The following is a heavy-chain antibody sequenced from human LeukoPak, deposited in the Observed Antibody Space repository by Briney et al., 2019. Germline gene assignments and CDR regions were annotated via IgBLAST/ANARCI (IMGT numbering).Heavy chain of an antibody. J-gene: IGHJ5*02. V-gene: IGHV1-24*01. CDR1: GHSPTELS. CDR2: FDPEDGET. Sequence: ASVKVSCKVSGHSPTELSVHWVRPAPGKGLEWMGRFDPEDGETVYAQNFQGRVTLTEDTSIDTAYMEVYILRSEDTAVYYCATPGPAPINNWFETWGQGTLVTVSS. CDR3: ATPGPAPINNWFET. D-gene: IGHD2-2*01.